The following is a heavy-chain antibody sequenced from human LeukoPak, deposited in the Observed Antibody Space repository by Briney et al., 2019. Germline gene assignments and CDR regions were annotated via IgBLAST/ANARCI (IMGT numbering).Heavy chain of an antibody. D-gene: IGHD3-16*01. CDR1: GYTFTNYD. Sequence: GASVKVSCKASGYTFTNYDMSWVRQAPGQGLEWMGWINTNTGNPTYAQGFTGRFVFSLDTSVSTAYLHISSLRADDTAVYYCATRNVGAMAYNYWGQGTPVTVSS. CDR3: ATRNVGAMAYNY. CDR2: INTNTGNP. J-gene: IGHJ4*02. V-gene: IGHV7-4-1*02.